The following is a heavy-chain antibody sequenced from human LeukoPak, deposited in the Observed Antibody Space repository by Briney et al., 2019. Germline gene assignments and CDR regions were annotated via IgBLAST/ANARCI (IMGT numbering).Heavy chain of an antibody. J-gene: IGHJ6*02. Sequence: GASLRLSCAASGFTFSSYAMSRVRQAPGKGLEWVSAISGSGGSTYYADSVKGRFTISRDNSKNTLYLQMNSLRAEDTAVYYCAKVGWKPYYYYYGMDVWGQGTTVTVSS. CDR1: GFTFSSYA. CDR2: ISGSGGST. CDR3: AKVGWKPYYYYYGMDV. D-gene: IGHD1-1*01. V-gene: IGHV3-23*01.